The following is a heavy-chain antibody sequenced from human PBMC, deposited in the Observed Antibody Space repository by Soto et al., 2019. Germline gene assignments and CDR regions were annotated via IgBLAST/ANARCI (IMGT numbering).Heavy chain of an antibody. D-gene: IGHD6-13*01. CDR2: IYYSGST. J-gene: IGHJ6*03. V-gene: IGHV4-59*01. CDR1: CVPISSYY. Sequence: PSETLSLTCTVSCVPISSYYWSWIRQPPGKGLEWIGYIYYSGSTNYNPSLKSRVTISVDTSKNQFSLKLSSVTAADTAVYYCARGGSSSWYYRYYYYYYYMDVWGKGTTVTVSS. CDR3: ARGGSSSWYYRYYYYYYYMDV.